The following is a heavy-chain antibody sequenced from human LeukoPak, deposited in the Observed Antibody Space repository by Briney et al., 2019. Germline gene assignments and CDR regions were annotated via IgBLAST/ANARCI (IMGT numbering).Heavy chain of an antibody. J-gene: IGHJ4*02. V-gene: IGHV3-33*01. D-gene: IGHD1-26*01. CDR1: EFTFSIYG. Sequence: QPGGSRRLSCAAAEFTFSIYGMHWVRQAPGKGLEWVAFIWHDGRNKYYADSVKGRFTISRDNSKNALYLQMNSLRAEDTAVYHCARLVGGTHYFDYWGQGTLVTVSS. CDR2: IWHDGRNK. CDR3: ARLVGGTHYFDY.